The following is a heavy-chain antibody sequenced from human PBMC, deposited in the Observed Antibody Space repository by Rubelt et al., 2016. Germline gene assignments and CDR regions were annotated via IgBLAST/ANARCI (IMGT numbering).Heavy chain of an antibody. CDR3: ARDLEGDYVWGSYRYTGLGY. D-gene: IGHD3-16*02. CDR1: SSYV. J-gene: IGHJ4*02. Sequence: SSYVMHGVRQAPGKGLERVAVIWYDGSNKYYADSVKGRFTISRENAKNTLYLQMNSLRAEDTAVYYCARDLEGDYVWGSYRYTGLGYWGQGTLVTVSS. V-gene: IGHV3-33*01. CDR2: IWYDGSNK.